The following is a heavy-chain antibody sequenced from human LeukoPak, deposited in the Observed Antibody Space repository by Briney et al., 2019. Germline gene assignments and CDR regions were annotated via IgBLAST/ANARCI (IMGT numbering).Heavy chain of an antibody. V-gene: IGHV4-39*01. CDR2: IYYSGST. D-gene: IGHD1-26*01. J-gene: IGHJ4*02. CDR1: GGSISSSSYY. CDR3: ARIQGPGSYFDY. Sequence: SETLSLTCTVSGGSISSSSYYWGWIRQPPGKGLEWIGSIYYSGSTYYNLSLKSRVTISVDTSKNQFSLKLSSVTAADTAVYYCARIQGPGSYFDYWGQGTLVTVSS.